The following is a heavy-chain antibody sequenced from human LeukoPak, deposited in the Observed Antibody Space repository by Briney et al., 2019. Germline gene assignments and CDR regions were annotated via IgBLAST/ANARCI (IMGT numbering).Heavy chain of an antibody. V-gene: IGHV1-2*06. D-gene: IGHD1-26*01. CDR2: INPNSGDT. J-gene: IGHJ3*01. CDR3: VRGGSDAFDV. Sequence: ASVKVSCKASGYTFTGYYMHWLRQAPGQGLEWMGRINPNSGDTKYVQKFQGRVNMTRDTSITIAYMEVSSLRSDDTALYYCVRGGSDAFDVWGQGTMVTVSS. CDR1: GYTFTGYY.